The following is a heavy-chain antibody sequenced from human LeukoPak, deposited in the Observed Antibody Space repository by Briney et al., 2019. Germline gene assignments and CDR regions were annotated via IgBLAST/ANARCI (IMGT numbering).Heavy chain of an antibody. J-gene: IGHJ4*02. CDR3: ARDYYESSGYPPEPYDN. Sequence: GGSLGLSCAASGFIFRRYVMSWVRQAPGKGLEWVSAISSSGASTYYADSVKGRFTISRDNSKNTLYLQMNSLRTEDTAVYYCARDYYESSGYPPEPYDNWGQGTLVTVSS. D-gene: IGHD3-22*01. CDR2: ISSSGAST. CDR1: GFIFRRYV. V-gene: IGHV3-23*01.